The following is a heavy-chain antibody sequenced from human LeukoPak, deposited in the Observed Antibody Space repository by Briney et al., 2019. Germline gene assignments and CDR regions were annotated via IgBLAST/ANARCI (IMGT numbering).Heavy chain of an antibody. D-gene: IGHD6-19*01. CDR1: GYTFTSYY. CDR3: ARAREPEGIYSSGRY. V-gene: IGHV1-46*01. CDR2: INPSSDAT. J-gene: IGHJ4*02. Sequence: ASVKVSCKASGYTFTSYYMHWVRQAPGQGLEWMGIINPSSDATSYAQKFQGRVTMTTGTSTSTVYMELSSLRSEDTAVYYCARAREPEGIYSSGRYWGQGTLVTVSS.